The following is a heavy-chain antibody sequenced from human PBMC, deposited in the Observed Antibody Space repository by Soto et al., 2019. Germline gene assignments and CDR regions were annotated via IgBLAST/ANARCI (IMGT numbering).Heavy chain of an antibody. CDR1: GDSVSSNSAA. V-gene: IGHV6-1*01. Sequence: SQTLSLTCAISGDSVSSNSAAWNWFRQSPSRGLEWLGRTYYKSKWYNEYAVSVKSRMTINSDTSKNQVSLQLNSVTPEDTAVYYCARGFFATGFDPWSQGTLVTVSS. J-gene: IGHJ5*02. D-gene: IGHD3-3*01. CDR2: TYYKSKWYN. CDR3: ARGFFATGFDP.